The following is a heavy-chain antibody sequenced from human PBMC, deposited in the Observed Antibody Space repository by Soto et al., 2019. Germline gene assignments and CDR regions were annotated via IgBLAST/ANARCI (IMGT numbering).Heavy chain of an antibody. J-gene: IGHJ3*02. CDR2: INWNDDE. CDR1: GFSLNTRAVG. CDR3: AHRHDLGGFDI. Sequence: QITLKESGPTLVKPTQTLTLTCTFSGFSLNTRAVGVGWIRQAPGKALEWLALINWNDDERYIPSLKDRLTITKDTSKNHVVLTMTNIGPVDTATYYCAHRHDLGGFDIWGQGTAVTVSS. D-gene: IGHD2-15*01. V-gene: IGHV2-5*01.